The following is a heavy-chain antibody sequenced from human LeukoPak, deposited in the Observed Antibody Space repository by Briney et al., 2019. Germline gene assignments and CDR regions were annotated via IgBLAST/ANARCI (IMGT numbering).Heavy chain of an antibody. J-gene: IGHJ5*02. V-gene: IGHV1-2*02. CDR2: INPNSGGT. Sequence: ASVKVSCKASGYTFTDYFMHWARQAPGQGLEWMGWINPNSGGTNYAQKFQGRVTMTRDTSISTAYMELSRLRSDDTAVYYCARTQYYDFWSGRGWFDPWGQGTLVTVSS. CDR3: ARTQYYDFWSGRGWFDP. D-gene: IGHD3-3*01. CDR1: GYTFTDYF.